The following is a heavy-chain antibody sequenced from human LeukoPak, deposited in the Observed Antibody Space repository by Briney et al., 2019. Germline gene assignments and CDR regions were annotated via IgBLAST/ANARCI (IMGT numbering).Heavy chain of an antibody. J-gene: IGHJ2*01. CDR1: GFTFSSYD. CDR2: IGTAGDT. Sequence: GGPLRLSCAASGFTFSSYDMHWVRQPTGKALEWVSTIGTAGDTYYPGSVKGRFTISRENAKNSLYLQMNSLRAGDTAVYYCARSRDGYNLWYFDLWSRGTLVTVSS. V-gene: IGHV3-13*01. CDR3: ARSRDGYNLWYFDL. D-gene: IGHD5-24*01.